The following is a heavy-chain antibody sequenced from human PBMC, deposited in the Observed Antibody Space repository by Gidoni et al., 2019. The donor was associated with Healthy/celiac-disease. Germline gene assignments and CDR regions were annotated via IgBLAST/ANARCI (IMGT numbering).Heavy chain of an antibody. D-gene: IGHD3-16*01. CDR2: ISGSGGST. V-gene: IGHV3-23*04. CDR3: AKVFLEYYDYVWGTANWFDP. CDR1: GFTFSSYA. Sequence: EVQLVESGGGLVQPGGSLRLSCAASGFTFSSYAMSWVRQAPGKGLEWVSAISGSGGSTYYADSVKGRFTISRDNSKNTLYLQMNSLRAEDTAVYYCAKVFLEYYDYVWGTANWFDPWGKGTLVTVSS. J-gene: IGHJ5*02.